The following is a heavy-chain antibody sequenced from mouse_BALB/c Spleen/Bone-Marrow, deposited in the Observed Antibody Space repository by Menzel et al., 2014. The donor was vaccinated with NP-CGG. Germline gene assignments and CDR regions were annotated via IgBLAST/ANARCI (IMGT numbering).Heavy chain of an antibody. CDR2: ISYDGSN. J-gene: IGHJ1*01. CDR1: GYSITSGYY. V-gene: IGHV3-6*02. CDR3: AREGGSLWYFDV. Sequence: EVQLQQSGPGLVKPSQSLSLTCSVTGYSITSGYYWNWIRQFPGNKLEWMGYISYDGSNNYNPSLKNRISITRDTSKNQFFLKLSSVTTEDTATYYCAREGGSLWYFDVWGQGPRSPSPQ.